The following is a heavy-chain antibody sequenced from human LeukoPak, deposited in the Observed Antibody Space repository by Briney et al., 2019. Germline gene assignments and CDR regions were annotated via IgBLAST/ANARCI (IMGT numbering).Heavy chain of an antibody. J-gene: IGHJ6*03. V-gene: IGHV3-30*02. Sequence: PGGSLRLSCAASGFIFSSYAMHWVRQAPGKGLEWVAFIRYDGSNKYYADSVKGRFTISRDNAKNSVYLQMNRLRAEDTAVYYCARTLSSSWSSYYMDVWGKGTTVTISS. CDR2: IRYDGSNK. CDR3: ARTLSSSWSSYYMDV. D-gene: IGHD6-13*01. CDR1: GFIFSSYA.